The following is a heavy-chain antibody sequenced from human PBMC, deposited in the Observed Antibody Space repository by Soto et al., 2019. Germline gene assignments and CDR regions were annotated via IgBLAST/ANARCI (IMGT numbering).Heavy chain of an antibody. CDR1: GFTFSSYA. Sequence: GGSLRLSCAASGFTFSSYAMHWVRQAPGKGLEWVAVISYDGSNKYYADSVKGRFTISRDNSKNTLYLQMNSLRAEDTAVYYCAREEVDCSSTSCYFAGSYNWFDPWGQGTLVTVSS. V-gene: IGHV3-30-3*01. CDR3: AREEVDCSSTSCYFAGSYNWFDP. J-gene: IGHJ5*02. CDR2: ISYDGSNK. D-gene: IGHD2-2*01.